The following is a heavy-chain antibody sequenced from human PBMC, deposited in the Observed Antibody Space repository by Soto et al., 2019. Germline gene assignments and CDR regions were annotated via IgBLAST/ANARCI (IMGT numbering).Heavy chain of an antibody. Sequence: SETLSPTCTVSGGSINSGDYYWTRVRQPPGKGLEWIGNIFHSGSTYYTPSLQSRVTISLDTSKNHFSLKLSSVTPADTAVYYCARDRYYGSGTYYNFYSGMDVWGQGTTVTVSS. V-gene: IGHV4-30-4*01. CDR2: IFHSGST. J-gene: IGHJ6*02. D-gene: IGHD3-10*01. CDR3: ARDRYYGSGTYYNFYSGMDV. CDR1: GGSINSGDYY.